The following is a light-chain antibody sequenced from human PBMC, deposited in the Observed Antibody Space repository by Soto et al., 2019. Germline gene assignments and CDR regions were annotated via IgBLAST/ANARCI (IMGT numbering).Light chain of an antibody. CDR1: QSIRXR. V-gene: IGKV1-5*01. CDR3: QQYNSYWT. CDR2: XAY. J-gene: IGKJ1*01. Sequence: DIQMTQSPSTLSASVGDRVTITCRASQSIRXRLXXYQPKTXXXHXITXSXAYRLQRGLPSRFSGRGSGTEFTLTISSLQPDDFATYHCQQYNSYWTSGQCT.